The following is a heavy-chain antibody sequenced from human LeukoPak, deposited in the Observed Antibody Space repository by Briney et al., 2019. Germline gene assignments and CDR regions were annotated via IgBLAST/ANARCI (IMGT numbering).Heavy chain of an antibody. J-gene: IGHJ6*02. CDR1: GFTFSSYA. CDR3: AKGSHAYYYYYGMDV. CDR2: ISGSGGST. Sequence: GGSLRLSCAASGFTFSSYAMSWVRQAPGKGLEWVSAISGSGGSTYCADSVKGRFTTSRDNSKNTLYLQMNSLRAEDTAVYYCAKGSHAYYYYYGMDVWGQGTTVTVSS. V-gene: IGHV3-23*01.